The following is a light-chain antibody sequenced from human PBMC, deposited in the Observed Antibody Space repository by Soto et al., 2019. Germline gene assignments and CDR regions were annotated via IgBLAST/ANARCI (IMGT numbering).Light chain of an antibody. CDR3: AAWDYRLNGAV. CDR2: SDT. V-gene: IGLV1-44*01. Sequence: QSVLTQPPSASGTPGQRVTMSCCGGSSNIGSNTVSWYQHLPGTAPQLLIYSDTQRASGVADRFSGSKSGTSASLAISGIQSDDEADYYCAAWDYRLNGAVFVTGTEVTVL. J-gene: IGLJ1*01. CDR1: SSNIGSNT.